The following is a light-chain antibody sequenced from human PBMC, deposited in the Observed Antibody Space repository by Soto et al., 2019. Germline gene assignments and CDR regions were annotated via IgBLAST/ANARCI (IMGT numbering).Light chain of an antibody. CDR1: HSVTNNY. Sequence: EIVLTQSPGTLSLSPGERATLSCRASHSVTNNYLAWYQQTPGQAPRLLFFGASIRATGIPDRFRGSGSGADFTLTISRLEPEDSAVYHCQQYVERSPITFGQGTRLEIK. CDR2: GAS. J-gene: IGKJ5*01. V-gene: IGKV3-20*01. CDR3: QQYVERSPIT.